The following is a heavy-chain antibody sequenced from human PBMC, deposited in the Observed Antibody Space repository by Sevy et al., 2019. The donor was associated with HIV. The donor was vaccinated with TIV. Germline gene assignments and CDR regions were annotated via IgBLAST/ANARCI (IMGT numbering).Heavy chain of an antibody. CDR3: AKDGGYCSSTSCRSKGTYYFDY. J-gene: IGHJ4*02. CDR2: ISGSGGST. Sequence: GGSLRLSCSASEFTFSSYAMSWVRQAPGKGLEWVSSISGSGGSTYYADSVKGRFTISRDNSKNTLYLQMNSLRAEDTAVYYCAKDGGYCSSTSCRSKGTYYFDYWGQGTLVTVSS. V-gene: IGHV3-23*01. D-gene: IGHD2-2*01. CDR1: EFTFSSYA.